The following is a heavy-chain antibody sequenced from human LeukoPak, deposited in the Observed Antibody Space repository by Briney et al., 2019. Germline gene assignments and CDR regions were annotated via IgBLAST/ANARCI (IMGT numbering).Heavy chain of an antibody. CDR2: ISYDGSNK. D-gene: IGHD3-9*01. V-gene: IGHV3-30-3*01. Sequence: GGSLRLSCAASGFTFSSYAMSWVRQAPGKGLEWVAVISYDGSNKYYADSVKGRFTISRDNSKNTLYLQMNSLRAEDTAVYYCARDQGRYFDWLNWYLDLWGRGTLVTVSS. CDR1: GFTFSSYA. J-gene: IGHJ2*01. CDR3: ARDQGRYFDWLNWYLDL.